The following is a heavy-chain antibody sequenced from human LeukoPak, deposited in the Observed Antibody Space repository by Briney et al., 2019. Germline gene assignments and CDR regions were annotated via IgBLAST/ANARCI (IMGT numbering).Heavy chain of an antibody. V-gene: IGHV5-51*01. CDR3: VRHGLGSSWFGFDY. Sequence: GESLKISCKGSGYTFTTYWIGWVRQMPGKGLEWMGIIYPGDSDPRYSPSFRGQVTISADKSISTAYLQWGSLKASDSAMYYCVRHGLGSSWFGFDYWGQGTLVTVSS. CDR2: IYPGDSDP. CDR1: GYTFTTYW. J-gene: IGHJ4*02. D-gene: IGHD6-13*01.